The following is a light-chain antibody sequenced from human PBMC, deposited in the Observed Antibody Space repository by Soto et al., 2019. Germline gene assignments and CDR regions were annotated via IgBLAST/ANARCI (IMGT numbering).Light chain of an antibody. V-gene: IGKV3-15*01. J-gene: IGKJ1*01. CDR2: GAS. CDR3: QQYNNWSPWT. CDR1: QSVSSN. Sequence: EIVMTQSPATLSVSPGERATLSCRASQSVSSNLALYQQQPGQAPRLLIYGASNRATGIPARFSGSGSRTEFTLTISSLQSEDFAVYYCQQYNNWSPWTFGQGTKVEIK.